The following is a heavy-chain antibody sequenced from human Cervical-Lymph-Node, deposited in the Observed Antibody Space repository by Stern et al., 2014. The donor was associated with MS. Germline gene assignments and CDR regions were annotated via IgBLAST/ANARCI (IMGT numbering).Heavy chain of an antibody. CDR3: ARDGISSSGTFIS. J-gene: IGHJ5*02. Sequence: QVQLMQSGGGVVQPGRSLRLSCAASGFTFGSYGMHWVRQAPGKGLEWVALMWHDGSDEYYADSVKGRFTISRDNSKNTVFLQMNSLRDEDTAVYYCARDGISSSGTFISWGQGTQVTVSS. D-gene: IGHD3-22*01. CDR1: GFTFGSYG. CDR2: MWHDGSDE. V-gene: IGHV3-33*01.